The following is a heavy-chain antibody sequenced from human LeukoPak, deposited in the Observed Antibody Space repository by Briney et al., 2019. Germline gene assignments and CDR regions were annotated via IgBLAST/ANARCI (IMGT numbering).Heavy chain of an antibody. Sequence: GRSLRLSCAASGFTFSSYAMHWVRQAPGEGLEWVAVISYDGSNKYYADSVKGRFTISRDNSKNTLYLQMNSLRAEDTAVYYCTRGVTTGEVDPWGQGTLVTVSS. CDR2: ISYDGSNK. V-gene: IGHV3-30-3*01. CDR1: GFTFSSYA. J-gene: IGHJ5*02. CDR3: TRGVTTGEVDP. D-gene: IGHD4-17*01.